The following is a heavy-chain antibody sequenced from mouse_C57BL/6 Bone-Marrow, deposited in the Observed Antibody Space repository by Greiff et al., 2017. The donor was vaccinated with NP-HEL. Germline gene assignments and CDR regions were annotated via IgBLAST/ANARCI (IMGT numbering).Heavy chain of an antibody. CDR2: IYPGGGYT. J-gene: IGHJ4*01. CDR1: GYTFTNYW. V-gene: IGHV1-63*01. Sequence: VMLVESGAELVRPGTSVKMSCKASGYTFTNYWIGWAKQRPGHGLEWIGDIYPGGGYTNYNEKFKGKATLTADKSSSTAYMQFSSLTSEDSAIYYCARELPYYYAMDYWGQGTSVTVSS. CDR3: ARELPYYYAMDY.